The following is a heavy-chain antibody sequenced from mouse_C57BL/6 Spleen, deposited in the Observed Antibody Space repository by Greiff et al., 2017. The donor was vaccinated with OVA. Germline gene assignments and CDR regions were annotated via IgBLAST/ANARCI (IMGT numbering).Heavy chain of an antibody. CDR3: AREDGNYWYFDV. J-gene: IGHJ1*03. CDR1: GYTFTSYW. V-gene: IGHV1-64*01. Sequence: VQLQQSGAELVKPGASVKLSCKASGYTFTSYWMHWVKQRPGQGLEWIGMIHPNSGSTNYNEKFKSKATLTVDKSSSTAYMQLSSLTSEDSAVYYCAREDGNYWYFDVWGTGTTVTVSS. D-gene: IGHD2-1*01. CDR2: IHPNSGST.